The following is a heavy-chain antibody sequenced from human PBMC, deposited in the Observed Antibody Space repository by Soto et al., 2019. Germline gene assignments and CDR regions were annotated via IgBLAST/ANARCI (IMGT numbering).Heavy chain of an antibody. CDR1: GFTFNTYS. D-gene: IGHD4-17*01. Sequence: QVQLEESGGGVVQPGRSLRLSCEASGFTFNTYSMHWVRQPPGKGLEWLAAIWYDGTQKYYADSVKGQFIISRDNAKKTRYLERNSLSAEDTAVYYCARAGGTTVTGLWHFDSWGQGPLINGSS. J-gene: IGHJ4*02. CDR3: ARAGGTTVTGLWHFDS. V-gene: IGHV3-33*01. CDR2: IWYDGTQK.